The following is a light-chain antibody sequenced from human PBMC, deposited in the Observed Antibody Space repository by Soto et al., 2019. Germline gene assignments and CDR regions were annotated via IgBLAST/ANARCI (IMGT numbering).Light chain of an antibody. CDR1: SSNIGSNT. V-gene: IGLV1-44*01. Sequence: VLTQPPSASGTPGQRVTISCSGSSSNIGSNTVNWYQQLPGTAPKLLIYSNNQRPSGVPDRFSGSKSGTSASLAISGLQSDDEADYYCAAWDDSLNGYVFGTGTKGTVL. CDR2: SNN. J-gene: IGLJ1*01. CDR3: AAWDDSLNGYV.